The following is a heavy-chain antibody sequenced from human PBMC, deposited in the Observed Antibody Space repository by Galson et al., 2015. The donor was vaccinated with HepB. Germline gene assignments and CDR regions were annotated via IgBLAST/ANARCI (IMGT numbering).Heavy chain of an antibody. V-gene: IGHV1-18*01. Sequence: SVKVSCKASGYTFTSYSISWVRQAPGQGLEWMGWISAYNGNTYYAQKLQGRFTMTTDTSTNTPYMELRSLRSEDTAVYYCARLRPLQFKLFLDHYYYYSMDVWGKGTTVTVSS. J-gene: IGHJ6*03. CDR3: ARLRPLQFKLFLDHYYYYSMDV. CDR1: GYTFTSYS. D-gene: IGHD3/OR15-3a*01. CDR2: ISAYNGNT.